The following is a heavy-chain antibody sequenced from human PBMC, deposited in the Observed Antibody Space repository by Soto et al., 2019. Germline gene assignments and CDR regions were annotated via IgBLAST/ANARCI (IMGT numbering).Heavy chain of an antibody. V-gene: IGHV1-8*01. CDR1: GYTFISYD. CDR2: MNPNNGNT. Sequence: QVQLVQSGAEVKKPGASVKVSCKASGYTFISYDINWVRQATGQGLEWMGWMNPNNGNTGYAQKFQGRVTMTRNTXISTAYMEMSSLRSEDTAVYYCASPIAVAGTGFDSWGQGTLVTVSS. J-gene: IGHJ4*02. CDR3: ASPIAVAGTGFDS. D-gene: IGHD6-19*01.